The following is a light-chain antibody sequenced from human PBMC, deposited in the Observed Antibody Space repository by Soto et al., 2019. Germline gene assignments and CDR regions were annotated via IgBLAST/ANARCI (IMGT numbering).Light chain of an antibody. J-gene: IGLJ2*01. CDR3: AAWDDSLKAVV. Sequence: QAVVTQPPSASGTPGQRVTISCSGSSSNIGSNPVNWYQQLPGTAPKLLIYSYNQRPSGVTDRFSGSKSGTSASLAISGLQSEDEADYYCAAWDDSLKAVVFGGGTKVTVL. V-gene: IGLV1-44*01. CDR1: SSNIGSNP. CDR2: SYN.